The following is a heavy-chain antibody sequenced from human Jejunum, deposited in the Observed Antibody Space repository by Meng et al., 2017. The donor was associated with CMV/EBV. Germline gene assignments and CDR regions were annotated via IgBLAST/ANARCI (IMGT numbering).Heavy chain of an antibody. Sequence: SGFTFSAYTRSWVRQAPGKGPEWVSAIRGSGDKTSYADSVTGRFSISRENSKNTLFLQMNSLRVEDTAVYYCAKDRGGSDDAYDVWGQGATVTVSS. CDR2: IRGSGDKT. J-gene: IGHJ3*01. V-gene: IGHV3-23*01. CDR1: GFTFSAYT. D-gene: IGHD3-16*01. CDR3: AKDRGGSDDAYDV.